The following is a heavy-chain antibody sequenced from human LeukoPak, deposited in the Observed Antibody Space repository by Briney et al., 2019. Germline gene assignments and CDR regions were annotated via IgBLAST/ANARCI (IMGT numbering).Heavy chain of an antibody. V-gene: IGHV3-74*01. J-gene: IGHJ4*02. D-gene: IGHD3-10*01. CDR3: TTDTFGARDS. CDR1: GYTFSRYW. Sequence: GGSLRLSCAASGYTFSRYWMHWLREGPGKGLVWVSRINEDGSSTSYAEPVRGRSTISRDNAKNTLYLQMNSLRAEDAAVYYCTTDTFGARDSWGQGTLVTVSS. CDR2: INEDGSST.